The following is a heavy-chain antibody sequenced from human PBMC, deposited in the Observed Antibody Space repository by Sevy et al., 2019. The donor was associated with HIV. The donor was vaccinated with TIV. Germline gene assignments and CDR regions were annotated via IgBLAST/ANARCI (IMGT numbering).Heavy chain of an antibody. D-gene: IGHD3-22*01. V-gene: IGHV3-7*01. CDR3: ARAEQVTMLVVFGGLYFDS. CDR2: IKQDESEN. Sequence: GGSLRLSFAASGFTFSRYWMTWVRQAPGKGLEWVANIKQDESENYYVDSVKGRFTISRDNAKNSLYLQMNSLRADDTAVYYCARAEQVTMLVVFGGLYFDSWGQGTLVTVSS. J-gene: IGHJ4*02. CDR1: GFTFSRYW.